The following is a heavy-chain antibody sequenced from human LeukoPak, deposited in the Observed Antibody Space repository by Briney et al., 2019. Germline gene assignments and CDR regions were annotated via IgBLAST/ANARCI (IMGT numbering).Heavy chain of an antibody. CDR3: ARGWDRDCTSTSCYIAYN. CDR2: ISYDGSNK. V-gene: IGHV3-30*03. Sequence: GGSLRLSCAASGFTFSSYSMNWVRQPPGKGLEWVAVISYDGSNKYYADSVKGRFTISRDNSKNTLYLQMNSLRAEDTAVYYCARGWDRDCTSTSCYIAYNWGQGTLVSVSS. CDR1: GFTFSSYS. D-gene: IGHD2-2*02. J-gene: IGHJ4*02.